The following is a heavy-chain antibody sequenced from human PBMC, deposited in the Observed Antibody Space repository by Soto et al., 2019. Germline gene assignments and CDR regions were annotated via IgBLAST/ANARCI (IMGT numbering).Heavy chain of an antibody. CDR3: AKDQPFQAVGGGLDP. CDR1: VFTFSSSS. D-gene: IGHD6-19*01. V-gene: IGHV1-58*01. Sequence: SAKACCKTSVFTFSSSSGHWVRQEREHRLQWIGWIDVGSANANYAQMLQERVTISRDMSTSTAYMELSSLRPEDTAVYYCAKDQPFQAVGGGLDPWGQGTLVTVSS. CDR2: IDVGSANA. J-gene: IGHJ5*02.